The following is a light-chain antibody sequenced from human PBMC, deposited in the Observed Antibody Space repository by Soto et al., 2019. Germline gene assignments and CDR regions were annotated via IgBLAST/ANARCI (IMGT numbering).Light chain of an antibody. J-gene: IGKJ3*01. Sequence: EIVLTQSPGTLSLSPGERATLSCRASQSISSSYLAWYQQKPGQAPRLLIYGASSRATGIPDRFSGSGSGTDFTLTISRLEPEDFAVYYCQQFGSYTFGPGTKLDLK. CDR3: QQFGSYT. CDR1: QSISSSY. V-gene: IGKV3-20*01. CDR2: GAS.